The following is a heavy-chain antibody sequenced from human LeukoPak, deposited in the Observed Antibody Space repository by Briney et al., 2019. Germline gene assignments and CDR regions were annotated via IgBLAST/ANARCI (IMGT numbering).Heavy chain of an antibody. D-gene: IGHD6-6*01. J-gene: IGHJ4*02. Sequence: SETLSLTCTVSGGSISDSLWSWIRQPAGRGLEWIGRIHISGSTNYNPSLTSRVTISVDTSKNQFSLKLSSVTAADTAVYYCARRGSAARVWGQGTLVTVSS. CDR1: GGSISDSL. CDR3: ARRGSAARV. CDR2: IHISGST. V-gene: IGHV4-4*07.